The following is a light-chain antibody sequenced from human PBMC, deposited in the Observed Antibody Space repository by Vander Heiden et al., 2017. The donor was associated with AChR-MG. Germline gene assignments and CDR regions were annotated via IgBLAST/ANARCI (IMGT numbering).Light chain of an antibody. CDR1: QSVSSSY. CDR2: GAS. V-gene: IGKV3-20*01. J-gene: IGKJ4*01. CDR3: QQNGSSPLT. Sequence: EIVLTQSPGTLSLSPGESATLSCRASQSVSSSYLAWYQQKPGQAPRLLIYGASSRATSIPDRFSGSGSGTDFTLTISRLEPEDFAVYYCQQNGSSPLTFGGGTKVEIK.